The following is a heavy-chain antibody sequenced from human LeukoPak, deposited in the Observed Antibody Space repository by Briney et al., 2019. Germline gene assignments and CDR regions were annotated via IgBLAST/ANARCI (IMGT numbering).Heavy chain of an antibody. CDR2: INVEGTRT. CDR1: GFTFSNYW. Sequence: PGGSLRLSCTGSGFTFSNYWVHWVRQAPGKGLVWVSRINVEGTRTDYADSVRGRFTISRDNAKNTLYLQMNSLTAEDTVIYYCARSMGGSNDLWGQGTLVSVSS. CDR3: ARSMGGSNDL. D-gene: IGHD4-11*01. J-gene: IGHJ5*02. V-gene: IGHV3-74*01.